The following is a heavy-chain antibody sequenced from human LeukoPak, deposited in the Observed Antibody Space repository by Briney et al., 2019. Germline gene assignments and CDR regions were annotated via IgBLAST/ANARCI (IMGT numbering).Heavy chain of an antibody. CDR3: ARDIVAGTFYYYYMDV. J-gene: IGHJ6*03. CDR2: ISYDGSNK. CDR1: GFTFSSYA. V-gene: IGHV3-30*04. D-gene: IGHD6-19*01. Sequence: PGGSLRLSCAASGFTFSSYAMHWVRQAPGKGLEWVAVISYDGSNKYYADSVKGRFTISRDNSKNTLYLQMNSLRAEDTAVYYCARDIVAGTFYYYYMDVWGKGTTVTVSS.